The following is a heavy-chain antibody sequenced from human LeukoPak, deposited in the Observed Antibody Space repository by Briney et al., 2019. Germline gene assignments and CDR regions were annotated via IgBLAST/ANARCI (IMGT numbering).Heavy chain of an antibody. CDR3: ARAAGHCNTTTCYPEYFQH. V-gene: IGHV4-4*02. D-gene: IGHD2-2*01. CDR2: IYHTGTT. Sequence: SETLSLTCAVSGGSISSSNWWSWVRQPPGKGLEWIGEIYHTGTTNYNPSLKSRVTISVDKSKNQLSLELSSVTAADTAVYYCARAAGHCNTTTCYPEYFQHWGQGTLVTVSS. J-gene: IGHJ1*01. CDR1: GGSISSSNW.